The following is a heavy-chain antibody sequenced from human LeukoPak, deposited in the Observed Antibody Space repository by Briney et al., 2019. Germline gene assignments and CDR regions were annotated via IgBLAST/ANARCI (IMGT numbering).Heavy chain of an antibody. J-gene: IGHJ3*01. V-gene: IGHV4-38-2*02. CDR2: MFHSGNT. D-gene: IGHD6-19*01. CDR3: ARDHIAVGPAAEKDALDF. CDR1: GYFISSGYY. Sequence: SETLSLTCTVSGYFISSGYYWGWIRQSPGKGLEWIGTMFHSGNTYYNPSLNSRVTLSVDTSKNQFSLELNSVTAADTAVYFCARDHIAVGPAAEKDALDFWGQGTAVTVSS.